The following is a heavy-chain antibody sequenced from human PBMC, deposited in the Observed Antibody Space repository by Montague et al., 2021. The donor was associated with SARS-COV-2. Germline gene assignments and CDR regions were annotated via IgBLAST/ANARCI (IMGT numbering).Heavy chain of an antibody. CDR2: IYYSGST. CDR3: AREPPYSSNLASFDY. V-gene: IGHV4-39*07. CDR1: GASITRTTYY. Sequence: SETLSLTCAVSGASITRTTYYWGWIRQPPGKGLEWIGSIYYSGSTYYXPSLKSRVTMSLDTSKNQFSLNLTSVTAADTAVYYCAREPPYSSNLASFDYWGQVALVSVSS. J-gene: IGHJ4*02. D-gene: IGHD6-13*01.